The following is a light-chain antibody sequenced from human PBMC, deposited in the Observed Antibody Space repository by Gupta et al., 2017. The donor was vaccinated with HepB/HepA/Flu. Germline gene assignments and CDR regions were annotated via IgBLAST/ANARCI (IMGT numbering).Light chain of an antibody. CDR3: QSYDSSSWV. CDR2: EDN. V-gene: IGLV6-57*02. Sequence: NFMLTQPHSVSEPPGKTVTISCTGSSGSIASNYVQWYQQRPGSAPTTVIYEDNQRPSGVPDRFSGSIDSSSNSASLTISGLKTEDEADYYCQSYDSSSWVFGGGTKLTVL. CDR1: SGSIASNY. J-gene: IGLJ3*02.